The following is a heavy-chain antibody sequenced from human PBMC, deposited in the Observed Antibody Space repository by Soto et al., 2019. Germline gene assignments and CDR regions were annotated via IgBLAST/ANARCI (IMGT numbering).Heavy chain of an antibody. Sequence: SETLSLTCTVSGGSISNYYWSWLRQPPGKGLEWIGYMYYSGSSNYNPSLKSRVTISVDTSKNQFSLKVNSVTAADTAVYYCVSQPTAAGTSYFDFWGQGTPVTVSS. J-gene: IGHJ4*02. CDR1: GGSISNYY. CDR2: MYYSGSS. CDR3: VSQPTAAGTSYFDF. D-gene: IGHD6-13*01. V-gene: IGHV4-59*01.